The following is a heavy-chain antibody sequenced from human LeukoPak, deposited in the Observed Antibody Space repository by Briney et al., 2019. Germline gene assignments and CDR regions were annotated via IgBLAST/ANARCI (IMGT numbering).Heavy chain of an antibody. Sequence: GGSLRLSCAASGFTFKTYAMNWVRQVPGKGPEWVSSMSGSGSSTDYADSVKGRFTISRDNSKNTLYLQMNSPRAEDTALYYCAKDAQGLVRGGIYFDFWGQGSLVTVSS. CDR2: MSGSGSST. D-gene: IGHD6-19*01. CDR3: AKDAQGLVRGGIYFDF. CDR1: GFTFKTYA. J-gene: IGHJ4*02. V-gene: IGHV3-23*01.